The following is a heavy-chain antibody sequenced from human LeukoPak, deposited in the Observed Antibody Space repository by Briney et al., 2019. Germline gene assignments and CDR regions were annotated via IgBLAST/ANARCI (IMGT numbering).Heavy chain of an antibody. J-gene: IGHJ4*02. CDR3: ARERDSSGWYYFDC. CDR2: INPNSGGT. D-gene: IGHD6-19*01. V-gene: IGHV1-2*04. Sequence: ASVKVSCKASGYTFTGYYMHWVRQAPGQGLEWMGWINPNSGGTNYAQKFQGWVTMTRDTSISTAYMELSRLRSDDTAVYYCARERDSSGWYYFDCWGQGTLVTVSS. CDR1: GYTFTGYY.